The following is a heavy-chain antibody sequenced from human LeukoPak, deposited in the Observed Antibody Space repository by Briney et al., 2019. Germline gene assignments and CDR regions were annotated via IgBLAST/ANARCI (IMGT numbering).Heavy chain of an antibody. CDR2: IIPIFGTA. D-gene: IGHD3-3*01. J-gene: IGHJ4*02. V-gene: IGHV1-69*05. CDR3: ARGGPLRRFSEWLLVD. Sequence: SVKVSCKASGGTFSSYAISWVRQAPGQGLEWMGGIIPIFGTANYAQKFQGRVTITTDESTSTAYMELSSLRSEDTAVYYCARGGPLRRFSEWLLVDWGQGTLVTVSS. CDR1: GGTFSSYA.